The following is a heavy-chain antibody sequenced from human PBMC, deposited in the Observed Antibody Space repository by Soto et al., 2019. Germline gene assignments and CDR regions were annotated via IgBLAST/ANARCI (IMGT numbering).Heavy chain of an antibody. CDR2: IFFSGGT. Sequence: PSETLSLTCTVSGDSVLNGAYYWTWIRQHPGKGLEWIGKIFFSGGTHYNPALKSRLVISIDTSNNQFSLNLSSVTAADTAIYYCARLRIATNNYEWFDPWGQGTLVTVSA. CDR1: GDSVLNGAYY. J-gene: IGHJ5*02. CDR3: ARLRIATNNYEWFDP. V-gene: IGHV4-31*03. D-gene: IGHD2-21*01.